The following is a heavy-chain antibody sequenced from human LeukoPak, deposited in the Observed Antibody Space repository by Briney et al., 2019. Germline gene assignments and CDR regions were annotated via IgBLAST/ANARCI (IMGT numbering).Heavy chain of an antibody. Sequence: GSLRLSCAASGFTFINAWMSWVRQAPGKGLEWVSGISGSGDNTLYADSVKGRFTISRDNSKNTLYLQMNSLRAEDTAVYYCARAFSSSPGYYYYYMDVWGKGTTVTVSS. V-gene: IGHV3-23*01. CDR2: ISGSGDNT. J-gene: IGHJ6*03. CDR1: GFTFINAW. D-gene: IGHD6-6*01. CDR3: ARAFSSSPGYYYYYMDV.